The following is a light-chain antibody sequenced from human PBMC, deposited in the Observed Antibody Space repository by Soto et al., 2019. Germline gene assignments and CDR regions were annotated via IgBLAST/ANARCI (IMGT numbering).Light chain of an antibody. CDR2: GNI. J-gene: IGLJ1*01. V-gene: IGLV1-40*01. CDR3: QSYDSTRSARYV. Sequence: QSVLTQPPSVSGAPGPRVTISCTGRSSNIGADYDVHWYQQRPGTAPKLLIFGNINRPSGVPDRFSGSKSGTSASLAITGLQAEYEGDYYCQSYDSTRSARYVFGTGTKLTVL. CDR1: SSNIGADYD.